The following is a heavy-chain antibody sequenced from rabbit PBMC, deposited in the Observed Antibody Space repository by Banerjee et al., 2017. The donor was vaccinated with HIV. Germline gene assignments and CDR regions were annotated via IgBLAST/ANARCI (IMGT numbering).Heavy chain of an antibody. Sequence: QEHLEESGGDLVKPEGSLTLTCKASGFSFSSGYDMCWVRQAPGKGLEWIGCIYISGGGSTYYASWAKGRFTISKTSSTTVTLQMTSLTTANTATYFCAREDSNGWEFKLWGPGTLVTVS. V-gene: IGHV1S45*01. CDR2: IYISGGGST. D-gene: IGHD4-1*01. J-gene: IGHJ4*01. CDR3: AREDSNGWEFKL. CDR1: GFSFSSGYD.